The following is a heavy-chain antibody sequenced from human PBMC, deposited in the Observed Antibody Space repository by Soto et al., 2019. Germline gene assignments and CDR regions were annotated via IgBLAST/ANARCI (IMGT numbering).Heavy chain of an antibody. Sequence: GGSLRLSCASSGFTFSSYAMSLVRQAPGKGLEWVSAISGSGGSTYYADSVKGRFTISRDNSKNTLYLQMNSLKTEDTAVYYCTTGPNYSEADYWGQGTLVTVSS. CDR3: TTGPNYSEADY. CDR2: ISGSGGST. J-gene: IGHJ4*02. V-gene: IGHV3-23*01. D-gene: IGHD1-7*01. CDR1: GFTFSSYA.